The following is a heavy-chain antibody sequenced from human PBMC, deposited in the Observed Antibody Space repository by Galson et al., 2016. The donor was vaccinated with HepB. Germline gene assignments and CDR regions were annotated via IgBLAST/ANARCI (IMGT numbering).Heavy chain of an antibody. Sequence: LSLTCTVSGGSISNYHWSWIRQPPGKGLEWIGYIYYTGNTDYNPSITSRVTISVDTSKNQFYLKLDSVTVADTAVYYCARGGSPSFGPWGQGTLVIVSS. D-gene: IGHD3-16*01. CDR1: GGSISNYH. V-gene: IGHV4-59*12. CDR2: IYYTGNT. CDR3: ARGGSPSFGP. J-gene: IGHJ5*02.